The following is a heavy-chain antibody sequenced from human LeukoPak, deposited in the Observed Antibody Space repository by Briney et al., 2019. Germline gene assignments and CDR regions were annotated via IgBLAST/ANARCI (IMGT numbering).Heavy chain of an antibody. CDR1: GFTFEDYG. CDR2: INWNGGST. Sequence: GGSLRLSCAASGFTFEDYGMRWVRQVPGKGLEWRSGINWNGGSTGYADSVKGRFTMSRDNAEESLYLQMNSLRAEDTALYYCVRGQYCRGGSCYGWNWFDAWGQGTLVTVSS. D-gene: IGHD2-15*01. J-gene: IGHJ5*02. CDR3: VRGQYCRGGSCYGWNWFDA. V-gene: IGHV3-20*04.